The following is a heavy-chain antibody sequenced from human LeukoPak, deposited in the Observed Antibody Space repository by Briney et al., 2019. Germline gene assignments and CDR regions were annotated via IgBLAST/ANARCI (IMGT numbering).Heavy chain of an antibody. CDR1: GSTFTSYG. CDR2: ISAYNSNT. Sequence: ASVKLSRNAAGSTFTSYGISWVRHAPGQGLEWMGWISAYNSNTNYAQKHQGRVTMTTDTSTSTAYMESRSLRSDDTAVYYCARDLQLGVPGVIITAGGDFDYWGQGTLVTVSS. D-gene: IGHD3-10*01. V-gene: IGHV1-18*04. CDR3: ARDLQLGVPGVIITAGGDFDY. J-gene: IGHJ4*02.